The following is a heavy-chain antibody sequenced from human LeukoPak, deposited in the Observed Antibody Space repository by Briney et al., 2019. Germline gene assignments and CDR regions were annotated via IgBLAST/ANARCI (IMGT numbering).Heavy chain of an antibody. J-gene: IGHJ5*02. CDR3: ARDRTWSSSWSRGLDP. CDR1: GYTFTGYY. V-gene: IGHV1-2*02. CDR2: INPNSGGT. Sequence: ASVKVSCKASGYTFTGYYMHWVRQAPGQGLEWMGWINPNSGGTNYAQKFQGRVTMTRDTSISTAYVELSRLRSDDTAVYYCARDRTWSSSWSRGLDPWGQGTLVTVSS. D-gene: IGHD6-13*01.